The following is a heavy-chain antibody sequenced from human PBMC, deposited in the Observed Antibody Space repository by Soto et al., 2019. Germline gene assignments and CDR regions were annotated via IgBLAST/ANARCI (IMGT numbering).Heavy chain of an antibody. D-gene: IGHD3-10*01. CDR2: INHSGST. V-gene: IGHV4-34*01. CDR1: GGSFSGYY. J-gene: IGHJ6*02. Sequence: SETLSLTCAVYGGSFSGYYWSWIRQPPGKGLEWIGEINHSGSTNYNPSLKSRVTISVDTSKNQFSLKLSSVTAADTAVYYCARGLALLVRGVIRPRGIDVRAQRTTVTGSS. CDR3: ARGLALLVRGVIRPRGIDV.